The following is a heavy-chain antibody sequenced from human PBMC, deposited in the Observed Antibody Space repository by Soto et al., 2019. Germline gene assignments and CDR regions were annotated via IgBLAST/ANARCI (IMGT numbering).Heavy chain of an antibody. CDR2: ISGSGGST. D-gene: IGHD3-10*01. J-gene: IGHJ4*02. CDR3: AKSPMVRGVIITALGAYFDY. CDR1: GFTFSSYA. Sequence: GGSLRLSCAASGFTFSSYAMSWVRQAPGKGLEWVSAISGSGGSTYYADSVKGRFTISRDNSKNTLYLQMNSLRAEDTAVYYCAKSPMVRGVIITALGAYFDYWGQGTLVTVSS. V-gene: IGHV3-23*01.